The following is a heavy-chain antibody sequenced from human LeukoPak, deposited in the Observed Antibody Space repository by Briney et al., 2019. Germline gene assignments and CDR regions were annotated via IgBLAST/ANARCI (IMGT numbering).Heavy chain of an antibody. CDR3: ARIHSLYYYDSSGYGAFDI. D-gene: IGHD3-22*01. CDR1: GFTFSTYS. J-gene: IGHJ3*02. CDR2: ISDDGGRK. Sequence: PGGSLRLSCTVSGFTFSTYSMHWLRQAPGKGLEWVTVISDDGGRKYYTDSVKGRFTISRDNYKNTLYLQMNSLRAEDTAVYYCARIHSLYYYDSSGYGAFDIWGQGTMVTVSS. V-gene: IGHV3-30*04.